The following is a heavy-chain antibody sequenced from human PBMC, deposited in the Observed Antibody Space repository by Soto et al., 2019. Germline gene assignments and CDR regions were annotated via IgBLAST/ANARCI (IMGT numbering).Heavy chain of an antibody. Sequence: EVQLLESGGGLVQPGGSLRLSCAVSGFSFSTYGVTWVRQAPGKGLEWVSGVSGGSGVTHYADSVKGRFTITGDNSKNTVYLHMNRLRVEDTAVYYCAKWTGYGDYWGQGTLVTVSS. CDR3: AKWTGYGDY. CDR1: GFSFSTYG. D-gene: IGHD5-12*01. CDR2: VSGGSGVT. J-gene: IGHJ4*02. V-gene: IGHV3-23*01.